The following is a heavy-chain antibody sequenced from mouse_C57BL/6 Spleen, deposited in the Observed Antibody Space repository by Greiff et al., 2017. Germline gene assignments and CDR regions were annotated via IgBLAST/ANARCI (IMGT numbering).Heavy chain of an antibody. CDR3: SRRGSSGSFAY. CDR2: INSDGGST. D-gene: IGHD3-2*02. Sequence: EVQRVESGGGLVQPGESLKLSCESTEYDFPSHDMSWVRKTPEKRLELVAAINSDGGSTYYPDTMERRIIISRDNTKKTLYLQMSGLRSEDTALYYCSRRGSSGSFAYWGQGTLVTVSA. V-gene: IGHV5-2*01. CDR1: EYDFPSHD. J-gene: IGHJ3*01.